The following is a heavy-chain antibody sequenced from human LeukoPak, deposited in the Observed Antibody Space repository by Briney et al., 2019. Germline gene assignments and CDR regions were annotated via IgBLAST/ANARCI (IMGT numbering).Heavy chain of an antibody. CDR1: GGSISSGDYY. Sequence: SQTLSLTCTVSGGSISSGDYYWSWIRQPPGKGLERIGYIYYSGSTYYNPSLKSRVTISVDTSKNQFSLKLSSVTAADTAVYYCAREGYYYDSSGYNYWYFDLWGRGTLVTVSS. CDR2: IYYSGST. J-gene: IGHJ2*01. CDR3: AREGYYYDSSGYNYWYFDL. V-gene: IGHV4-30-4*01. D-gene: IGHD3-22*01.